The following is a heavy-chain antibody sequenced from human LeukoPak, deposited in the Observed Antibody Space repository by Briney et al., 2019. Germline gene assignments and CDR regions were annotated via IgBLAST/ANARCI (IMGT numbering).Heavy chain of an antibody. CDR1: GFTFSSYA. CDR2: ISGSGGST. Sequence: GGSLRLSCAAPGFTFSSYAMSWVRQAPGKGLEWVSAISGSGGSTYYADSVKGRFTISRDNSKNTLCLQMNSLRAEDTAVYYCAKHSPDDYGTFDYWGQGTLVTVSS. V-gene: IGHV3-23*01. CDR3: AKHSPDDYGTFDY. D-gene: IGHD4-17*01. J-gene: IGHJ4*02.